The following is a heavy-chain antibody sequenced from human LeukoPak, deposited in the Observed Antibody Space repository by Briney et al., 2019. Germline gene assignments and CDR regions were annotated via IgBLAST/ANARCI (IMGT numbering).Heavy chain of an antibody. CDR2: IYHSGST. J-gene: IGHJ4*02. CDR3: ARVFKAAAGTGPDY. D-gene: IGHD6-13*01. Sequence: SETLSLTCTVSGYSISSGYYWGWIRQPPGKGLEWIGSIYHSGSTYYNPSLKSRVTISVDTSKNQFSLKLSSVTAADTAVYYCARVFKAAAGTGPDYWGQGTLVTVSS. V-gene: IGHV4-38-2*02. CDR1: GYSISSGYY.